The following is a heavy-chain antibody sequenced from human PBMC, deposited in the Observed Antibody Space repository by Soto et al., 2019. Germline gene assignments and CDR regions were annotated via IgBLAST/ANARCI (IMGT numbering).Heavy chain of an antibody. D-gene: IGHD3-10*01. Sequence: QVQLVQSGAEVKKPGASVKVSCKASGYTFTSYAMYWVRQAPGQRLEWMGWINAGNGNTKYSQKFQGRVTITRDTSASTANMELSSLRSEDTALYYCARDMGFGLSDYWGQGTLVTVSS. CDR2: INAGNGNT. J-gene: IGHJ4*02. CDR1: GYTFTSYA. V-gene: IGHV1-3*01. CDR3: ARDMGFGLSDY.